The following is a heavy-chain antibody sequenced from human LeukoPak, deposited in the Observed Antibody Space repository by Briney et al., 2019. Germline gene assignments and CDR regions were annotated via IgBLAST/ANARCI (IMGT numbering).Heavy chain of an antibody. CDR1: GGTFSSYA. CDR3: ARAGDIVGATSYYFDY. D-gene: IGHD1-26*01. V-gene: IGHV1-69*06. J-gene: IGHJ4*02. Sequence: GASVKVSCKASGGTFSSYAISWVRQAPGQGLEWMGRIIPIFGTANYAQKFQGRVTITADKSTSTAYMELSSLRSEDTAVYYCARAGDIVGATSYYFDYWGQGTLVTVSS. CDR2: IIPIFGTA.